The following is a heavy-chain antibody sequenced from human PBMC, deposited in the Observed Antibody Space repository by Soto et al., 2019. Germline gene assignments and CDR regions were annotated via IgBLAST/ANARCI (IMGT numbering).Heavy chain of an antibody. J-gene: IGHJ6*02. CDR3: ALTGTSISNYYYYGMDV. CDR2: IIPIFGTA. V-gene: IGHV1-69*13. D-gene: IGHD1-7*01. CDR1: GGTFSSYA. Sequence: VKVSCKASGGTFSSYAISWVRQAPGQGLEWMGGIIPIFGTANYAQKFQGRVTITADESTSTAYMELSSLRSEDTAVYYCALTGTSISNYYYYGMDVWGQGTTVTVSS.